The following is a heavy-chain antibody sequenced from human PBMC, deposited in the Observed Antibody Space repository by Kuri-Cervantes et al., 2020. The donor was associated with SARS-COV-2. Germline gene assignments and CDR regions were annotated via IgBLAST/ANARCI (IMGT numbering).Heavy chain of an antibody. V-gene: IGHV3-21*01. CDR1: GFTFSSYS. CDR2: ISSSSSYI. Sequence: GESLKISCAAFGFTFSSYSMNWVRQALGKGLEWVSSISSSSSYIYYADSVKGRFTISRDNAKNSLYLQMNSLRAEDTAVYYCASLPFNYYDSSGYYGVDYWGQGTLVNVSS. D-gene: IGHD3-22*01. J-gene: IGHJ4*02. CDR3: ASLPFNYYDSSGYYGVDY.